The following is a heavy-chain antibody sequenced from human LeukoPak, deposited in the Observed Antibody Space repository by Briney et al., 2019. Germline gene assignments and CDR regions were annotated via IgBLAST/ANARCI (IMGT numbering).Heavy chain of an antibody. CDR3: AKDLILVLPAAYDY. CDR2: LSASGGST. CDR1: GSFSSYV. J-gene: IGHJ4*02. D-gene: IGHD2-2*01. Sequence: PGGSLRLSCAASGSFSSYVMTWVRQAPGRGLEWVSTLSASGGSTYYAGSVKGRFTISRDNSKNTLYLQMSSLRAEDTAVYFCAKDLILVLPAAYDYWGQGTLVTVSS. V-gene: IGHV3-23*01.